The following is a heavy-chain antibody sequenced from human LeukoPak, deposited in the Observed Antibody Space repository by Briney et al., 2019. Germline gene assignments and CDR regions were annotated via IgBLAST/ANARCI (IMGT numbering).Heavy chain of an antibody. V-gene: IGHV3-23*01. Sequence: PGGSLRLSCAASGFTFGIFSMTWVRQAPGKRLEWVSTVNPSGDSTYYANSVKGRFTISRDNSRDTIFLQMDSLRAGDTAIYYCAKDRAGAPWADWGQGTLVTVCS. CDR1: GFTFGIFS. D-gene: IGHD1-1*01. CDR2: VNPSGDST. CDR3: AKDRAGAPWAD. J-gene: IGHJ4*02.